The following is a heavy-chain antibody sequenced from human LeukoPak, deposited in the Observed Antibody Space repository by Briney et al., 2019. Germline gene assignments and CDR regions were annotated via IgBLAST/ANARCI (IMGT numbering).Heavy chain of an antibody. J-gene: IGHJ4*02. CDR3: ARDREAYYGSGSSPLLDY. CDR1: GYTFPSYG. Sequence: ASVKDSCKASGYTFPSYGISWVRQAPGQGLEWMGWISAYNGNTNYAQKLQGRVTMTTDTSTSTAYMELRSLRSDDTAVYYCARDREAYYGSGSSPLLDYWGQGTLVTVSS. CDR2: ISAYNGNT. V-gene: IGHV1-18*04. D-gene: IGHD3-10*01.